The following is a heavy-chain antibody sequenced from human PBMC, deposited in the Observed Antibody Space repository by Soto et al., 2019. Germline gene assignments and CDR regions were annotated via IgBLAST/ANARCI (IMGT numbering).Heavy chain of an antibody. CDR1: GYTFTSYG. CDR3: ARAALGYSYAELDY. J-gene: IGHJ4*02. D-gene: IGHD5-18*01. Sequence: QVQLVQSGAEVKKPGASVKVSCKASGYTFTSYGISWVRQAPGQGLEWMGWISAYNGNTNHAQKLQGRVTLTTDTSTSTASMELGSLRSDDPAVYYCARAALGYSYAELDYWGQGTLVTVSS. V-gene: IGHV1-18*01. CDR2: ISAYNGNT.